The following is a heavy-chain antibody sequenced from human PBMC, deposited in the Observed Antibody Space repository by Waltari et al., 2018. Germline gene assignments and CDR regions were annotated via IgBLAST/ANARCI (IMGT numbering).Heavy chain of an antibody. CDR1: GGSMNNRIYY. V-gene: IGHV4-39*01. J-gene: IGHJ6*03. Sequence: QLQLQESGPGLLKASETLSLTCTVSGGSMNNRIYYWVRLRQPPGKGLEWIGNIYYDGRAYYNPSLRSRVTISVDTSGNQFSLRLTSVSATDTALYYCARLYQDFGSTDYMDVWGKGTTVTVS. CDR2: IYYDGRA. CDR3: ARLYQDFGSTDYMDV. D-gene: IGHD3-3*01.